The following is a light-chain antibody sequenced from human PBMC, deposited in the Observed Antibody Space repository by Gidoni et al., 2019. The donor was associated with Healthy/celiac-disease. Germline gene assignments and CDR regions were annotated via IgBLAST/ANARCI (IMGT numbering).Light chain of an antibody. CDR1: SSDVGGYNY. Sequence: QSALSQPRSVSWSPGQSVTISCTGTSSDVGGYNYVSWYQQHPGKAPKLMIYDVSKRPSGVPDRFSGSKSGNTASLTISGLQAEDEADYYCSSYAGSYTSVFGTGTKVTVL. CDR2: DVS. J-gene: IGLJ1*01. V-gene: IGLV2-11*01. CDR3: SSYAGSYTSV.